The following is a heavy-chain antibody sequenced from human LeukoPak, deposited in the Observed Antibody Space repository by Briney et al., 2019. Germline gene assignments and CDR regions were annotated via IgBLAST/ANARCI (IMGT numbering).Heavy chain of an antibody. CDR3: ATSRGSGWFNWFDP. J-gene: IGHJ5*02. CDR2: FYNTGIT. CDR1: GGSISSYY. V-gene: IGHV4-59*01. Sequence: PSETLSLTCTVSGGSISSYYWSWIRQPPGKRLEWIGDFYNTGITVYSPSLKSRVTISVDTSKNQFSLKLSSVTAADTAVYYCATSRGSGWFNWFDPWGQGILVTVSS. D-gene: IGHD6-19*01.